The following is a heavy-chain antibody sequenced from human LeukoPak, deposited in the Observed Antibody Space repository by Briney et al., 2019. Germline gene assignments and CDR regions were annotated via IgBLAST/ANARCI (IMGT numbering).Heavy chain of an antibody. CDR2: IYPGDSAT. CDR3: ARQIRGLLTTFDY. V-gene: IGHV5-51*01. Sequence: KLGESLQISCMGSGYSFTSYWIVWVRQMPGKGLEGVGIIYPGDSATRYSPSFQGQVTISADKSIGTAYLQWSSLKASDTSMYYCARQIRGLLTTFDYWGQGTLVTVSS. CDR1: GYSFTSYW. D-gene: IGHD3-10*01. J-gene: IGHJ4*02.